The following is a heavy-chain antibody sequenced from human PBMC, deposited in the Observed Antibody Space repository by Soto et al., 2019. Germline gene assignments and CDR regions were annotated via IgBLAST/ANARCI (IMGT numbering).Heavy chain of an antibody. J-gene: IGHJ4*02. V-gene: IGHV4-59*01. Sequence: SETLSLTCSVSGVSIRSYFWSWIRQPPGRGLEWIGYTYHRGSTNYSPSLKSRVAISLDTSENQFSLKVSSVTAADTAVYYCARIGGYHGPLDYWGQGTPVTVSS. CDR3: ARIGGYHGPLDY. CDR1: GVSIRSYF. D-gene: IGHD2-15*01. CDR2: TYHRGST.